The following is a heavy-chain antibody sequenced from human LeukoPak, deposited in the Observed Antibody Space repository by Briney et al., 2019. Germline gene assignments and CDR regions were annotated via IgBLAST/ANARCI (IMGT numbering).Heavy chain of an antibody. J-gene: IGHJ5*02. CDR1: GFTFSDYY. CDR2: ISNRGNNI. D-gene: IGHD6-19*01. Sequence: GGSLRLSCAASGFTFSDYYMGWIRQAPGKGLEWVSYISNRGNNIYYADSVKGRFTISRDSSKNTLYLQMNSLRAEDTAVYYCARSLYSSGWYTRFDPWGQGTLVTVSS. CDR3: ARSLYSSGWYTRFDP. V-gene: IGHV3-11*04.